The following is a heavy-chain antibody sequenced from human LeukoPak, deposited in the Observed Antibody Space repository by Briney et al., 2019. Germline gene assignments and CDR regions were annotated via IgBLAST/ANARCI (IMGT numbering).Heavy chain of an antibody. D-gene: IGHD3-16*01. V-gene: IGHV3-23*01. Sequence: GWSLRLSCAASRFIFRNYAISWVRQAPGRGLEWLSLISGTADSKYCPDSVKGRFTISRDNPRSTLYLEMNILRAEDTAVYYCAKADATIGGAFDTWGQGTMVIVSS. J-gene: IGHJ3*02. CDR3: AKADATIGGAFDT. CDR1: RFIFRNYA. CDR2: ISGTADSK.